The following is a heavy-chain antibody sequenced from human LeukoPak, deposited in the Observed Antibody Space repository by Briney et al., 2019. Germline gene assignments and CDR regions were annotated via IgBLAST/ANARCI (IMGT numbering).Heavy chain of an antibody. V-gene: IGHV1-2*02. D-gene: IGHD2-21*02. CDR2: INPNSGGT. CDR1: GYTFTGYY. CDR3: ARQLGCGGDCYYFDY. Sequence: WASVKVSCKASGYTFTGYYMHWVRQAPGQGLEWMGWINPNSGGTNYAQKFQGRVTMTRDTSISTAYMELSRLRSDDTAVYYCARQLGCGGDCYYFDYWGQGTLVTVSS. J-gene: IGHJ4*02.